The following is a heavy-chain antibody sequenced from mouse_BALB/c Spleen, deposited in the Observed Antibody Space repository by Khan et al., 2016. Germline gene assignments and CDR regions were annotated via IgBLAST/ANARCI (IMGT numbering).Heavy chain of an antibody. Sequence: QMQLQQSGVELARPGASVKMSCKASGYTFTRYTMHWVKQRPGQGLEWIGYINPSTGYSNYNQNFKDKATLTADKSSSTAYMQLSSLTSEDSAVYYCARGGYVMDNWGQGTSVTVSS. J-gene: IGHJ4*01. CDR3: ARGGYVMDN. V-gene: IGHV1-4*01. CDR1: GYTFTRYT. CDR2: INPSTGYS.